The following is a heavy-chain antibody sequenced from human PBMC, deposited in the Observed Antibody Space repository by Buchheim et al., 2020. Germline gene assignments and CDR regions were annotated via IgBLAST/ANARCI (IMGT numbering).Heavy chain of an antibody. J-gene: IGHJ5*01. CDR3: GRYFSGGSGWFDS. Sequence: EVQLVQSGAEVKKPGESLRISCKGSGYSFISYWITWVRQMPGKGLEWMGRIDPRDSYTNYSPSFQGHVTISADKSISTAYPQWSRLKAWDSAMYYCGRYFSGGSGWFDSGGQGTL. D-gene: IGHD3-9*01. CDR1: GYSFISYW. CDR2: IDPRDSYT. V-gene: IGHV5-10-1*03.